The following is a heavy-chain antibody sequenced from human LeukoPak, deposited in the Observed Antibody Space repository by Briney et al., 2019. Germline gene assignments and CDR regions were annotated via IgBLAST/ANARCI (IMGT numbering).Heavy chain of an antibody. Sequence: PSETLSLTCAVYGGSFSGYYWSWIRQPPGKGREWIGEINHSGSTNYNPSLKSRVTISVDTSKNQFSLKLSSVTAADTAVYYCARGVVEYDYSNYVVYGMDVWGQGTTVTVSS. D-gene: IGHD4-11*01. CDR3: ARGVVEYDYSNYVVYGMDV. J-gene: IGHJ6*02. CDR2: INHSGST. V-gene: IGHV4-34*01. CDR1: GGSFSGYY.